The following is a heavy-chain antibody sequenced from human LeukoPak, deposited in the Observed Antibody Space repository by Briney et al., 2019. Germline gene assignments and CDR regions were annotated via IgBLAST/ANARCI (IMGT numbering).Heavy chain of an antibody. Sequence: PSETLSLTCTVSGGSISSGGYYWSWLRQHPGKGLEWIVYIYYSGSTYYNPSLKSPFTISVDTSKNQFSLKLSSVTAADRAVYYCARDWGALYYYYGMDFWVQGTTVTVSS. D-gene: IGHD3-16*01. CDR3: ARDWGALYYYYGMDF. J-gene: IGHJ6*02. CDR1: GGSISSGGYY. CDR2: IYYSGST. V-gene: IGHV4-31*01.